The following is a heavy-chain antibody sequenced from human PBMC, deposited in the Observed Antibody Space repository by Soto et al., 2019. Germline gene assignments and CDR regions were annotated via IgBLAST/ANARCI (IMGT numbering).Heavy chain of an antibody. D-gene: IGHD4-17*01. CDR3: AKHPTETTYRGSFDS. CDR1: GGTFSSYT. V-gene: IGHV1-69*02. CDR2: IIPILGIA. Sequence: QVPLVQSGAEVKKPGSSVKVSCKASGGTFSSYTISWVRQAPGQGLEWMGRIIPILGIANYAQKFQGRVTITADKSTSTAYMELSSLRSEDTAVYYCAKHPTETTYRGSFDSWGQGTMVTVSS. J-gene: IGHJ3*02.